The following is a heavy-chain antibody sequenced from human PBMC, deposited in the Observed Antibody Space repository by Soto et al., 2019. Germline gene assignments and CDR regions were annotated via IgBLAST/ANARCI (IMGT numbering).Heavy chain of an antibody. Sequence: SVKVSCKASGYTFIRYGITWVRQAPGQGLEWMGRIIPTLGIANYAQKFQGRVTITADKSTSTAYMELSSLRSEDTAVYYCARARAVVASIGMDVWGQGTRVTVPS. V-gene: IGHV1-69*04. D-gene: IGHD6-19*01. CDR3: ARARAVVASIGMDV. J-gene: IGHJ6*02. CDR2: IIPTLGIA. CDR1: GYTFIRYG.